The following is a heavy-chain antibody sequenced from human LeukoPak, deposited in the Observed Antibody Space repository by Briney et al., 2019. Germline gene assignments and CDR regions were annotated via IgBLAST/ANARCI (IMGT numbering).Heavy chain of an antibody. Sequence: PGGSLRLSCAASGFTVSSNYMSWVRQAPGKGLEWVSVIYSGGSTYYADSVKGRFTISRDNAKNSLYLQMNSLRAEDTAVYYCARTGYSYGYSEFDYWGQGTLVTVSS. V-gene: IGHV3-53*01. CDR3: ARTGYSYGYSEFDY. D-gene: IGHD5-18*01. J-gene: IGHJ4*02. CDR1: GFTVSSNY. CDR2: IYSGGST.